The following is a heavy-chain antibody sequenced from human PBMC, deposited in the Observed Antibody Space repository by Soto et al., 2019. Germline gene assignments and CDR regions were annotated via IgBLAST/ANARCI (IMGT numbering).Heavy chain of an antibody. CDR3: ARVTIFGVVITAPDY. CDR1: GFTFSDYY. CDR2: ISSSSSYT. J-gene: IGHJ4*02. V-gene: IGHV3-11*06. Sequence: PGGSLRLSCAASGFTFSDYYMSWIRQAPGKGLEWVSYISSSSSYTNYADSVKGRFTISRDNAKNSLYLQMNSLRAEDTAVHYCARVTIFGVVITAPDYWGQGTLVTVSS. D-gene: IGHD3-3*01.